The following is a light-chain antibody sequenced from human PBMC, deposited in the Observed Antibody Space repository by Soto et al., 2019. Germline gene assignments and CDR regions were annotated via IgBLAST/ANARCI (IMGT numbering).Light chain of an antibody. Sequence: EIVMTQSPATLSVSPGERATLSCRASQSISNNLAWYQQKPGQAPRLLIYGASTRATGIPARFSGSGSGTEFTLTISSLQSEDFAVYSCQHYNDRPLTLGGATKVDIK. CDR3: QHYNDRPLT. J-gene: IGKJ4*01. V-gene: IGKV3-15*01. CDR2: GAS. CDR1: QSISNN.